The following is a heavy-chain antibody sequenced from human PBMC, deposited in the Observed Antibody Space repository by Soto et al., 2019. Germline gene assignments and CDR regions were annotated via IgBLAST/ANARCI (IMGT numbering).Heavy chain of an antibody. CDR1: GFTFSNYA. J-gene: IGHJ4*02. CDR3: AWSGHQIWSGYEL. Sequence: DVQLLESGGGLVQPGGSLRLACAGSGFTFSNYAMSWVRQAPAKGLEWVSAITASGDGTYFADSVKGRFTVSRDNSKNTLFLQMNSLRAEDTALYYCAWSGHQIWSGYELWGQGTLVTVSS. D-gene: IGHD3-3*01. CDR2: ITASGDGT. V-gene: IGHV3-23*01.